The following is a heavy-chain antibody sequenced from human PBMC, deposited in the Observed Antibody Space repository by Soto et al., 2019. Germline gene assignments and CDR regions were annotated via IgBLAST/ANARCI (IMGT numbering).Heavy chain of an antibody. CDR3: ARAVFMGDYPHYGMDV. Sequence: ASVKVSCKASGYTFTSYGISWVRQAPGQGLEWMGWISAYNGNTNYAQKLQGRVTMTTDTSTSTAYMELRSLRSDDTAVYYCARAVFMGDYPHYGMDVWGQGTTVTVSS. J-gene: IGHJ6*02. D-gene: IGHD4-17*01. CDR2: ISAYNGNT. CDR1: GYTFTSYG. V-gene: IGHV1-18*01.